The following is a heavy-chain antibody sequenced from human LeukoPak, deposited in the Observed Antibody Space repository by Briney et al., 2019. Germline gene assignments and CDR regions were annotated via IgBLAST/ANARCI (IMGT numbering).Heavy chain of an antibody. CDR2: VSSSGGTI. D-gene: IGHD5-12*01. J-gene: IGHJ5*02. Sequence: GGSLRLSCAASGFTFSSYSMNWVRQAPGKGLEWISYVSSSGGTIYYADSVKGRFTISRDNAKNSLYLQMNSLRDEDTAVYYCAREGGGYDYIWFDPWGQGTLVTVSS. CDR1: GFTFSSYS. CDR3: AREGGGYDYIWFDP. V-gene: IGHV3-48*02.